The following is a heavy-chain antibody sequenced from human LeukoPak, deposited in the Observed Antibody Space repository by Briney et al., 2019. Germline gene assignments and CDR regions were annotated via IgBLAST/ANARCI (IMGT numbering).Heavy chain of an antibody. CDR1: GGSISSYY. D-gene: IGHD1-20*01. J-gene: IGHJ6*02. CDR2: IYYSGST. V-gene: IGHV4-59*01. CDR3: ARALRARISGTTASVYGMDV. Sequence: SETLSLTCTASGGSISSYYWSWIRQPPGKGLEWIGYIYYSGSTNYNPSLKGRVTISVDTSNNQFSLKLSSVTAADTAVYYWARALRARISGTTASVYGMDVWGQGTTVTVSS.